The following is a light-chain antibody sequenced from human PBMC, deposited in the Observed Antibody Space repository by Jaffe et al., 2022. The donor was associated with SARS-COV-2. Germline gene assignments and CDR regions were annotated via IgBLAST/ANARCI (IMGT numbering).Light chain of an antibody. CDR3: QQYGSSPRT. Sequence: DIVLTQSPGTLSLSPGEGATLSCRASQSISSNLLAWYQQRPGQAPRLLIHGASIRATGIPDRFSGSGSGTDFSLTISRLEPEDFAVYYCQQYGSSPRTFGQGTKVEIK. J-gene: IGKJ1*01. V-gene: IGKV3-20*01. CDR1: QSISSNL. CDR2: GAS.